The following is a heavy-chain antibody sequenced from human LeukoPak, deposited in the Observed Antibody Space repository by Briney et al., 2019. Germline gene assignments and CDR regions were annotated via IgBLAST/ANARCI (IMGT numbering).Heavy chain of an antibody. D-gene: IGHD6-13*01. CDR2: INHSAST. V-gene: IGHV4-34*01. Sequence: PSETLSLTCAVYGGPFRGDSWTWIRQPPGKGLEWIGEINHSASTNYNPSLKSRVIMSLDRSKNQLSLNLTSVTAADTAVYYCATEGLAGTGTQWHVFDIWGQGTLVTVSS. CDR1: GGPFRGDS. J-gene: IGHJ3*02. CDR3: ATEGLAGTGTQWHVFDI.